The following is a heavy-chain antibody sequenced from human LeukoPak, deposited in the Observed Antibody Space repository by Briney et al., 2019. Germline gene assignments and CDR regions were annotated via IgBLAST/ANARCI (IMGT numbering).Heavy chain of an antibody. CDR3: ARLGTQWLALGYFDY. D-gene: IGHD6-19*01. V-gene: IGHV4-39*01. CDR1: GGSISSSSYY. Sequence: PSETLSLTCTVSGGSISSSSYYWGWIRQPPGKGLEWIASIFYSGNTYYNPSLKSRVTISVDTSENQFSLKVSSVTAADTAVHYCARLGTQWLALGYFDYWGQGTLVTVSS. J-gene: IGHJ4*02. CDR2: IFYSGNT.